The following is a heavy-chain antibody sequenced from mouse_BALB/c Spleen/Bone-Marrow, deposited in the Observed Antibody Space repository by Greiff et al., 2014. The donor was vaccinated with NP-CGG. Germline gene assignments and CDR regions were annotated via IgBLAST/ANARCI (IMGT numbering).Heavy chain of an antibody. Sequence: QVQLQQPGPELVKPGASVKMSCKASGHTFTSYYIHWVKQRPGQGLEWIGWIYPGDGSTKYNEKFKGKTTLTADKSSSTAYMLLSSLTSEDSAIYFCARKENWAYAMDYWGQGTSVTVSS. J-gene: IGHJ4*01. CDR2: IYPGDGST. CDR1: GHTFTSYY. D-gene: IGHD4-1*01. V-gene: IGHV1S56*01. CDR3: ARKENWAYAMDY.